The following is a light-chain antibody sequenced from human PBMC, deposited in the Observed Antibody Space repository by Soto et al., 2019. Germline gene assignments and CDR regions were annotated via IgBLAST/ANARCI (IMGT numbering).Light chain of an antibody. Sequence: QSALTQPASVSGSPGQSITISCTGTSSDVGGYNYVSWYQQHPGKAPKLMIYEVSNRPSGVSNRFSGSKSGNTASLTISGLQAEDEADYYCNSYAGSSTAVVFGGGTKLTVL. CDR1: SSDVGGYNY. J-gene: IGLJ2*01. CDR2: EVS. V-gene: IGLV2-14*01. CDR3: NSYAGSSTAVV.